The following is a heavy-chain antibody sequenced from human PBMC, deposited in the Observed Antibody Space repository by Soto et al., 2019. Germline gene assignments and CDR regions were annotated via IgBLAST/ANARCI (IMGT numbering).Heavy chain of an antibody. CDR2: IYHSGST. CDR1: GGSISSGGYS. CDR3: AGSYYYDSSGYLDY. Sequence: PSETLSLTCAVSGGSISSGGYSWSWIRQPPGKGLEWIGYIYHSGSTYYNPSLKSRVTISVDRSKKQFSLKLSSVTAADTAVYYCAGSYYYDSSGYLDYWGQGTLVTVSS. J-gene: IGHJ4*02. V-gene: IGHV4-30-2*01. D-gene: IGHD3-22*01.